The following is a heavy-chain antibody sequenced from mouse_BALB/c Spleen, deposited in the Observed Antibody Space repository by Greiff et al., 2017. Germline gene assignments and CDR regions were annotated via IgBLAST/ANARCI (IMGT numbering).Heavy chain of an antibody. Sequence: EVQGVESGGGLVKPGGSLKLSCAASGFTFSSYTMSWVRQTPEKRLEWVATISSGGSYTYYPDSVKGRFTISRDNAKNTLYLQMSSLKSEDTAMYYCTRDHSPPNYGNEGYYYAMDYWGQGTSVTVSS. CDR1: GFTFSSYT. J-gene: IGHJ4*01. V-gene: IGHV5-6-4*01. CDR3: TRDHSPPNYGNEGYYYAMDY. D-gene: IGHD2-1*01. CDR2: ISSGGSYT.